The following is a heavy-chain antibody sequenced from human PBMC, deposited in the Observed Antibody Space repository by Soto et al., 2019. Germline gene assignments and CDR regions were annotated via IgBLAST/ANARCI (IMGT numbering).Heavy chain of an antibody. CDR1: GGSMSEYF. D-gene: IGHD3-10*01. J-gene: IGHJ4*02. Sequence: SETLSLTCSVSGGSMSEYFWSWIRQSPERGLEWISYVYYLGSTDYNPSLKSRVTISVDTSKRQFSLRLSSVTAADAAIYYCARDGYDGSGSPYPAYWGPGIQVTVSS. V-gene: IGHV4-59*01. CDR3: ARDGYDGSGSPYPAY. CDR2: VYYLGST.